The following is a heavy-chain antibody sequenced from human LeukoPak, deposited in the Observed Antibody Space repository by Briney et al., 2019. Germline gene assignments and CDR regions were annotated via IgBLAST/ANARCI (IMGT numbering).Heavy chain of an antibody. V-gene: IGHV3-48*04. Sequence: PGGSLRLSCAASGFTFSSYNMNWVRQAPGKGLEWVSYISSSSSTIYYADSVKGRFTISRDNAENSLYLQMYSLRAEDTAVYSCARAGVTNLLGETYWYFDLWGRGTLVTVSS. J-gene: IGHJ2*01. D-gene: IGHD1-26*01. CDR3: ARAGVTNLLGETYWYFDL. CDR1: GFTFSSYN. CDR2: ISSSSSTI.